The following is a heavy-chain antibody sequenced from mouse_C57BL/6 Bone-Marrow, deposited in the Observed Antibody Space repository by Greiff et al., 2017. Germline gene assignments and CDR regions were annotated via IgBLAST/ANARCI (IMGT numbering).Heavy chain of an antibody. CDR3: ARQGGYYYGVATGYFDV. D-gene: IGHD1-1*01. J-gene: IGHJ1*03. Sequence: EVQLVESGGGLVQPGGSLKLSCAASGFTFSDYGMAWVRQAPRKGPEWVAFISNLAYSIYYADTVTGRFTISRENAKNTLYLEMSSLRSEDTAMYYCARQGGYYYGVATGYFDVWGTGTTVTVSS. CDR1: GFTFSDYG. CDR2: ISNLAYSI. V-gene: IGHV5-15*01.